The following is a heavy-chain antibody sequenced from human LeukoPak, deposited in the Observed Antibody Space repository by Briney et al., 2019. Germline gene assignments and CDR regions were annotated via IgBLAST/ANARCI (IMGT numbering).Heavy chain of an antibody. V-gene: IGHV3-15*01. Sequence: GGSLRLSCAASGFTFSNARMSWVRQAPGKGLEWVGRIKSKTDGGTTDYAAPVKGRFTISRDDSKNTLYLQMNSLKTEDTAVYYCTTMTAYCTNGVCRDYWGQGTLVTVSS. D-gene: IGHD2-8*01. J-gene: IGHJ4*02. CDR1: GFTFSNAR. CDR2: IKSKTDGGTT. CDR3: TTMTAYCTNGVCRDY.